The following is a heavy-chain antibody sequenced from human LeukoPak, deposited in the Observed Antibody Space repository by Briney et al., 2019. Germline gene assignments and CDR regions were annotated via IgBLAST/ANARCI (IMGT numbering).Heavy chain of an antibody. V-gene: IGHV3-48*01. CDR2: ISSSSGTI. D-gene: IGHD1-26*01. CDR1: GFTFTKYG. J-gene: IGHJ4*02. CDR3: ARQTGSVVGATTLDY. Sequence: GGSLRLSCAASGFTFTKYGMSWVRQAPGKGLEWLSYISSSSGTIYYADSVKGRFTISRDNAKNSLYLQMNSLRAEDTAVYYCARQTGSVVGATTLDYWGQGTLVTVSS.